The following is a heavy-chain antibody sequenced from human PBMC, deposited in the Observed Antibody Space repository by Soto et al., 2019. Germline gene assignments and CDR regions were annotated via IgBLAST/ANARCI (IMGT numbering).Heavy chain of an antibody. J-gene: IGHJ5*01. V-gene: IGHV3-23*01. CDR3: VKNSGWFNS. CDR1: GFIFSTTD. D-gene: IGHD3-10*01. Sequence: PGGSLRLSCEASGFIFSTTDMSWVRQAPGKGLEWVSTIYGDGRTTYYADSVRGRFSISRDNSKNMVYLQMDSLRVDDTAIYYCVKNSGWFNSWGQGSQVTVSS. CDR2: IYGDGRTT.